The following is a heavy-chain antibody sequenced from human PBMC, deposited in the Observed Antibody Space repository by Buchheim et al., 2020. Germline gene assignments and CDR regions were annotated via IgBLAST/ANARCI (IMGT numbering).Heavy chain of an antibody. Sequence: QVQLVQSGAEVKTPGASVKVSCKASGYTFTSYYMHWVRQAPGQGLEWMGIINPSGGSTSYAQKFQRRVTMTRDTSTRTVYMELSSLRSEDTAVYYCARRQGGYSYGYYYYYGMDVWGQGTT. D-gene: IGHD5-18*01. CDR3: ARRQGGYSYGYYYYYGMDV. CDR1: GYTFTSYY. CDR2: INPSGGST. J-gene: IGHJ6*02. V-gene: IGHV1-46*03.